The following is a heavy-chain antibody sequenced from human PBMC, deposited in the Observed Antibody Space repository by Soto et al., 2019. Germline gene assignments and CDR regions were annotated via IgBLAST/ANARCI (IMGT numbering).Heavy chain of an antibody. CDR2: IYYRGNT. J-gene: IGHJ4*02. CDR1: RGSINSYY. D-gene: IGHD3-9*01. V-gene: IGHV4-59*08. CDR3: ARHPGYYDILTGYSTYYFDY. Sequence: PSETLSLTCTRSRGSINSYYWSWIRQPPGKGLAWIGYIYYRGNTNSNPSLKIRVTISLDTSKNEFSLKRSSVTAADTAVYYCARHPGYYDILTGYSTYYFDYWGKG.